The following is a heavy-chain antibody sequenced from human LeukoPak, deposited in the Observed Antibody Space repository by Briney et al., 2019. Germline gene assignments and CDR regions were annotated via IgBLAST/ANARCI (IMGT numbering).Heavy chain of an antibody. CDR1: GFTFSSYA. CDR3: AKIPVPYSSGRSNFDY. CDR2: ISGSGDST. V-gene: IGHV3-23*01. Sequence: PGGSLRLSCAASGFTFSSYAMSWVRQAPGRGLEWVSGISGSGDSTNYADSVKGRFTSSRDNSKNTLFLQMNMLRAEDTAVYYCAKIPVPYSSGRSNFDYWGQGTLVTVSS. D-gene: IGHD6-19*01. J-gene: IGHJ4*02.